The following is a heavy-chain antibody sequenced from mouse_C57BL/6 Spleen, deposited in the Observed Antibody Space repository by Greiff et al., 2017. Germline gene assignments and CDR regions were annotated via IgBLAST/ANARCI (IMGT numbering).Heavy chain of an antibody. Sequence: VQLKQPGAELVRPGSSVKLSCKASGYTFTSYWMDWVKQRPGQGLEWIGNIYPSDSETHYNQKFKDKATLTVDKSSSTAYMQLSSLTSEDSAVYYCARGTEGFAYWGQGTLVTVSA. V-gene: IGHV1-61*01. J-gene: IGHJ3*01. CDR2: IYPSDSET. CDR1: GYTFTSYW. CDR3: ARGTEGFAY.